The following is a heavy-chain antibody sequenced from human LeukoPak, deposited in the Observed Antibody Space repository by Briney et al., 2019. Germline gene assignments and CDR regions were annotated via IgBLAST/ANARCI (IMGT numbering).Heavy chain of an antibody. J-gene: IGHJ4*02. Sequence: GGSLRLSCEASGFNFNDYTMNWVRQAPGEGLEWVSSISSISRYIYYAGSVKGRFTISRDNAKNSLYLQMNTLRAEDTAVYYCLRDRGYSTYDCWGQGTLVTVSS. CDR1: GFNFNDYT. CDR3: LRDRGYSTYDC. D-gene: IGHD6-13*01. CDR2: ISSISRYI. V-gene: IGHV3-21*01.